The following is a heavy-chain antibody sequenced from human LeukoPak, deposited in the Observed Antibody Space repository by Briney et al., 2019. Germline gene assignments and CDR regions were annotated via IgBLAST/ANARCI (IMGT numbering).Heavy chain of an antibody. J-gene: IGHJ4*02. D-gene: IGHD3-10*01. V-gene: IGHV3-74*01. CDR2: INRDGSST. CDR1: GFTFSSYW. CDR3: ASALYRLGDLYDY. Sequence: GGSLRLSCAASGFTFSSYWMHWVRQAPGKGQVWVSRINRDGSSTSYVDSVKGRFTISRDNAKNSPYLQMNRLRAEDTAVTYFASALYRLGDLYDYWGQGTLVTVSS.